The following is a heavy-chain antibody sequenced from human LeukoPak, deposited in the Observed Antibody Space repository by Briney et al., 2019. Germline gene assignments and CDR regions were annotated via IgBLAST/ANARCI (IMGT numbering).Heavy chain of an antibody. CDR3: ARAAGFSPSWRNLFDP. J-gene: IGHJ5*02. CDR1: GFTFGKYW. V-gene: IGHV3-7*03. D-gene: IGHD2-2*01. CDR2: IKLDGSEK. Sequence: GGSLRLSCVASGFTFGKYWMSWVRQAPGKGLEWVANIKLDGSEKNYVDSVKGRFTISRDNSKNTVYLQMNSLRAEDTAVYHCARAAGFSPSWRNLFDPWGQGTLVTVSS.